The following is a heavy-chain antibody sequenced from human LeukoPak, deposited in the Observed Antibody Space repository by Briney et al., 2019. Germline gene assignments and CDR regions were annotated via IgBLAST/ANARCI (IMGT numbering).Heavy chain of an antibody. CDR2: IYYSGST. CDR1: GGSISSSSYY. Sequence: PSETLSLTCTVSGGSISSSSYYWGWIRQPPGKGLEWIGSIYYSGSTYYNPSLKSRVTISVDTSKNQFSLKLSSVTAADTAVYYCARGSLVRGVPYWGQGTLVTVSS. V-gene: IGHV4-39*07. CDR3: ARGSLVRGVPY. D-gene: IGHD3-10*01. J-gene: IGHJ4*02.